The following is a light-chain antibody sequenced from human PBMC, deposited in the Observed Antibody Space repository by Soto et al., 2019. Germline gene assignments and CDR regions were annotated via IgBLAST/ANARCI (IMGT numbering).Light chain of an antibody. J-gene: IGKJ2*01. CDR2: SSS. Sequence: DIQMTQSPSTLSASVGDRVIITCRASQYINTWLAWYQQKPGRAPKLLIYSSSSLESGVPSRFSGSGSGSAFTLTISSLQSDEFATYYCQQYQGFPFTFGQGTKLEI. V-gene: IGKV1-5*03. CDR3: QQYQGFPFT. CDR1: QYINTW.